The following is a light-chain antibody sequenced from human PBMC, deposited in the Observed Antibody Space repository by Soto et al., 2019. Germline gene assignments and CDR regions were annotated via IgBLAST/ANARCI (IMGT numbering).Light chain of an antibody. J-gene: IGKJ2*01. CDR1: QSVSSY. V-gene: IGKV3-11*01. CDR2: DAS. CDR3: QQRSNWLHT. Sequence: EIVLTQSPATLSLSPGERATLSCRASQSVSSYLAWYQQKPGQAPRLLIYDASNRATGIPARFSGSGSGTDFTLTISSLDPEDFAVYYCQQRSNWLHTVGLGTKLNIK.